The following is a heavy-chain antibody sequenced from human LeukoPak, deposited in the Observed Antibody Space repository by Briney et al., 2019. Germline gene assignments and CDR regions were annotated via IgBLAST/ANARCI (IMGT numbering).Heavy chain of an antibody. D-gene: IGHD4-17*01. Sequence: GGSLTLSCSASGLTFSGSAMHWVPEASGKGLAGVVLIRSKANNYATAYPASVQARFTISRDDLHTTAYLHMYSLKTEDTAVYYCTRHTPTYGDYSRGAFDIWGQGKMVTVSS. CDR1: GLTFSGSA. CDR3: TRHTPTYGDYSRGAFDI. V-gene: IGHV3-73*01. J-gene: IGHJ3*02. CDR2: IRSKANNYAT.